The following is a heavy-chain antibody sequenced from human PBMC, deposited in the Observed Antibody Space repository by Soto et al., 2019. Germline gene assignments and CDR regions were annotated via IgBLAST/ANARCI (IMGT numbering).Heavy chain of an antibody. J-gene: IGHJ4*02. CDR3: ARDLGDPSGYCSSTSCRYDFWSGYYPDY. D-gene: IGHD3-3*01. Sequence: GGSLRLSCAASGFTFSSYWMHWVRQAPGKGLVWVSRINSDGSSTSYADSVKGRFTISRDNAKNTLYLQMNSLRAEDTAVYYCARDLGDPSGYCSSTSCRYDFWSGYYPDYWGQGTLVTISS. CDR2: INSDGSST. V-gene: IGHV3-74*01. CDR1: GFTFSSYW.